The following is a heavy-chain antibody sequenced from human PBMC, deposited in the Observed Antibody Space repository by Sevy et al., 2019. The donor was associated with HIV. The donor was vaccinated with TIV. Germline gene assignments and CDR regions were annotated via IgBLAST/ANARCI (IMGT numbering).Heavy chain of an antibody. CDR2: IRYDGSNK. V-gene: IGHV3-30*02. J-gene: IGHJ6*02. D-gene: IGHD2-8*02. Sequence: GGSLRLSCAASGFTFSNYGMHWVRQAPGKGLEWVAFIRYDGSNKNNADSVKGRFTISRDNSKNTLYLQMNSPRPEDTAVYYCAKEPVLVVDYYSMDVWGQGTTFTVSS. CDR3: AKEPVLVVDYYSMDV. CDR1: GFTFSNYG.